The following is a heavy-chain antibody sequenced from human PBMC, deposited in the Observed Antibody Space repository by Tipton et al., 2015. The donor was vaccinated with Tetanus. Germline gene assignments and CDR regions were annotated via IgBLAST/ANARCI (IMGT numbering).Heavy chain of an antibody. Sequence: SLRLSCAASGFTVSSNYMSWVRQAPGKGLEWVSVIYSGGSTYYADSVKGRFTISRDNSKNTLYLQMNSLRAEDTAVYYCARDILDVPYSYYGMDVWGQGTTVTVSS. D-gene: IGHD3-10*02. CDR3: ARDILDVPYSYYGMDV. V-gene: IGHV3-53*01. J-gene: IGHJ6*02. CDR1: GFTVSSNY. CDR2: IYSGGST.